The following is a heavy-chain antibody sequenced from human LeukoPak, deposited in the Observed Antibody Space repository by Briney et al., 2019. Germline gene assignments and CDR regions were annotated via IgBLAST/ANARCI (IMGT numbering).Heavy chain of an antibody. Sequence: SETLSLTCSVSGISLSSYYWSWVRQPPGKGLEWGGYIYYSGSTNYNPSLKSRVTISLDTSQNQFTLTLSYVTAAQTTVYYCAGVDQEDYGDYW. CDR1: GISLSSYY. D-gene: IGHD4-17*01. J-gene: IGHJ4*03. CDR3: AGVDQEDYGDY. V-gene: IGHV4-59*01. CDR2: IYYSGST.